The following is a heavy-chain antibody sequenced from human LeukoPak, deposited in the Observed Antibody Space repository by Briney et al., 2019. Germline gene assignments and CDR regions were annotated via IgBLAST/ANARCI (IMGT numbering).Heavy chain of an antibody. CDR1: GFSFSNYD. Sequence: GGSLRLSCAASGFSFSNYDMNWVRQAPGKGLEWVSYISGSGSTIYHADSVKGRFTISRENARNSLYLQMNSLRAEDTAVYYCAKDLRMVRGVIPFDYWGQGTLVTVSS. CDR2: ISGSGSTI. V-gene: IGHV3-48*01. D-gene: IGHD3-10*01. CDR3: AKDLRMVRGVIPFDY. J-gene: IGHJ4*02.